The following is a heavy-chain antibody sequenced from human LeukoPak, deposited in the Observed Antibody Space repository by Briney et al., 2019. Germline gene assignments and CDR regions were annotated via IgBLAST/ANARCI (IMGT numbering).Heavy chain of an antibody. CDR3: AKGSLEKLLGWFDP. V-gene: IGHV3-7*03. J-gene: IGHJ5*02. D-gene: IGHD1-1*01. CDR1: GFTFSSYW. Sequence: GGSLRLSCAASGFTFSSYWMSWVRQAPGKGLEWVANIKQDGSEKYYVDSVKGRFTISRDNAKNSLYLQMNSLRAEDTALYYCAKGSLEKLLGWFDPWGQGTLVTVSS. CDR2: IKQDGSEK.